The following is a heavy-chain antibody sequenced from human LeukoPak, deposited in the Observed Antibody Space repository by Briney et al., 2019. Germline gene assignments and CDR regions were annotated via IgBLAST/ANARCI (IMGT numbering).Heavy chain of an antibody. Sequence: PGGSLRLSCAASGFTFSSYSMNWVRQAPGKGLEWVATIKNDGSDKYYVDSVKGRFTLSRDNAKNLVYLQMNSLRVEDTAVYYCVNLGYSDGGQGTLATVSS. V-gene: IGHV3-7*01. J-gene: IGHJ4*02. CDR3: VNLGYSD. CDR1: GFTFSSYS. D-gene: IGHD5-12*01. CDR2: IKNDGSDK.